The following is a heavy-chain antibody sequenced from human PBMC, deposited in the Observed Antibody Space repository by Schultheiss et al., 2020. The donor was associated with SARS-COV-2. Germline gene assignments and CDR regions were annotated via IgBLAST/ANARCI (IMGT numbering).Heavy chain of an antibody. CDR3: ARVGTAMADGYYGMDV. V-gene: IGHV3-53*01. J-gene: IGHJ6*02. D-gene: IGHD5-18*01. Sequence: GGSLRLSCAASGFTVSSNYMSWVRQAPGKGLEWVSVIYSGGSTYYADSVKGRFTISRDNSKNTLYLQMNSLRAEDTAVYYCARVGTAMADGYYGMDVWGQGTTV. CDR1: GFTVSSNY. CDR2: IYSGGST.